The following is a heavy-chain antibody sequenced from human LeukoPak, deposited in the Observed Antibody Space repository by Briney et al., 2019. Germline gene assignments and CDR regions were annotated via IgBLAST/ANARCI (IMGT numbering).Heavy chain of an antibody. J-gene: IGHJ4*02. CDR1: GFTFSSYA. D-gene: IGHD4-17*01. CDR2: ISYDGSNK. Sequence: GGSLRLSCAASGFTFSSYAMHWVRQAPGKGLEWVAVISYDGSNKYYADSVKGRFTISRDNSKNTLYLQMNSLRAEDTAVYYCARTPGLHDYGYWGQGTLVTVSS. V-gene: IGHV3-30*14. CDR3: ARTPGLHDYGY.